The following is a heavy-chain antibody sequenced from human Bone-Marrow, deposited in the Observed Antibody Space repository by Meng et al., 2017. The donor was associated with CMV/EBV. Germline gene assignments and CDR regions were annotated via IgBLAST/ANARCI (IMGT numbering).Heavy chain of an antibody. CDR3: AIGFPMVRGVIPPLEFDY. D-gene: IGHD3-10*01. CDR2: INPNSGGT. V-gene: IGHV1-2*02. Sequence: ASVKVSCKASGYTFTGYYMHWVRQAPGQGLEWMGWINPNSGGTNYAQKFQGRVTMTRDTSISTAYMELSSLKSEDTAVYYCAIGFPMVRGVIPPLEFDYWGQGTLVTVSS. J-gene: IGHJ4*02. CDR1: GYTFTGYY.